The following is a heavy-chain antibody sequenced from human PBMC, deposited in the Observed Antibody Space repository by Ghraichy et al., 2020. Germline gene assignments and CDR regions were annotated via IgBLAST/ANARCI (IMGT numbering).Heavy chain of an antibody. CDR3: ARGAPGTFIYGLDS. Sequence: GGSLRLSCSASGFTVSSNYMIWVRQAPGKGLEWVSVIYSGGSTYYTDSVKGRFTVSRDNSKNTLYLQMNSLRAEDTAIYYCARGAPGTFIYGLDSWGHGTLVTVSS. V-gene: IGHV3-53*01. CDR2: IYSGGST. D-gene: IGHD3-3*02. J-gene: IGHJ5*01. CDR1: GFTVSSNY.